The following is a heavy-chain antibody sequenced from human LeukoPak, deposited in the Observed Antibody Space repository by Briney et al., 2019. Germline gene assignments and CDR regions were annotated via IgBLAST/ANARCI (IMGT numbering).Heavy chain of an antibody. J-gene: IGHJ5*02. CDR3: AREGSSIAAATNWFDP. Sequence: PGGSLRLSCAASGFTFSSHSMNWVRQAPGKGLEWVSSISSSSSYIYYADSVMGRFTISRDNAKNSLYLQMNSLRAEDTAVYYCAREGSSIAAATNWFDPWGQGTLVTVSS. V-gene: IGHV3-21*01. D-gene: IGHD6-13*01. CDR1: GFTFSSHS. CDR2: ISSSSSYI.